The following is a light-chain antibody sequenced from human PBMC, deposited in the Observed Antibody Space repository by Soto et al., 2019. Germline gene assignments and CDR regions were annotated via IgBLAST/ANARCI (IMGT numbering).Light chain of an antibody. CDR2: GNS. CDR3: QSYDSSLSAHYV. Sequence: QLVLTQPPSVSGAPGQRVTISCTGSSSNIGATYDVQWYQQLPGTAPKLLIYGNSNRPSGVPDRFSGSKSGTSASLAITGLQADDEADYYCQSYDSSLSAHYVFGTGTKLTVL. J-gene: IGLJ1*01. CDR1: SSNIGATYD. V-gene: IGLV1-40*01.